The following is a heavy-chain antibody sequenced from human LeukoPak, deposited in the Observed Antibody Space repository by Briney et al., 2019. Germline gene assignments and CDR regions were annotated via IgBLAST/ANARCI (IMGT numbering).Heavy chain of an antibody. CDR2: ISSSSNTI. CDR3: ARAVTVVTRGGLVFDY. Sequence: GGSLRLSCAASGFTFSSYSMNWVRQAPGKGLEWVSYISSSSNTIYYADSVKGRFTISRDNAKNSLFLQMDSLRDEDTSVYYCARAVTVVTRGGLVFDYWGQGTLVTVSS. J-gene: IGHJ4*02. CDR1: GFTFSSYS. D-gene: IGHD2-21*02. V-gene: IGHV3-48*02.